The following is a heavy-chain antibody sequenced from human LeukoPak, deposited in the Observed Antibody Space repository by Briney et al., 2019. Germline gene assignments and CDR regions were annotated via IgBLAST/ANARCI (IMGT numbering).Heavy chain of an antibody. V-gene: IGHV3-23*01. CDR2: ISGSGGST. J-gene: IGHJ4*02. D-gene: IGHD6-13*01. CDR1: GFTFSSYA. Sequence: GGSLRLSCAASGFTFSSYAMSWVRQASGKGLEWVSAISGSGGSTYYADSVKGRFTISRDNSKNTLYLQMNSLRAEDTAVYYCAKAPGYSSRYFDYWGQGTLVTVSS. CDR3: AKAPGYSSRYFDY.